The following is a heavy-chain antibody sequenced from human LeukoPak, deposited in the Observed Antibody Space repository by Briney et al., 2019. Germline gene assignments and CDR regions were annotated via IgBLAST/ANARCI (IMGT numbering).Heavy chain of an antibody. CDR2: IYHSGNT. J-gene: IGHJ3*02. V-gene: IGHV4-38-2*02. Sequence: SETLSLTCTVSGYSISSGYYWGWIRQPPGKGLEWIGNIYHSGNTYYNMSLKSRVTISVDTSKNQFSLKLSSVTAADTAVYYCARALDDAFDIWGQGTMVTVSS. CDR1: GYSISSGYY. CDR3: ARALDDAFDI.